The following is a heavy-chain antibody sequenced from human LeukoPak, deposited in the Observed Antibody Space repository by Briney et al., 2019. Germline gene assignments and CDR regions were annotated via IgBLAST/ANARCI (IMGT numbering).Heavy chain of an antibody. CDR2: IYHSGST. Sequence: SETLSLTCAVYGGSFSGYYWSWIRQPPGKGLEWIGEIYHSGSTNYNPSLKSRVTISVDKSKNQFSLKLSSVTAADTAVYYCARESDYYGSGGLDYFDYWGQGTLVTVSS. CDR1: GGSFSGYY. V-gene: IGHV4-34*01. D-gene: IGHD3-10*01. CDR3: ARESDYYGSGGLDYFDY. J-gene: IGHJ4*02.